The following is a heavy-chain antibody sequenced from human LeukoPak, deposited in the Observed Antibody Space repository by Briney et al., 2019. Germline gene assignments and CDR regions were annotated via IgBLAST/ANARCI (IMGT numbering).Heavy chain of an antibody. CDR2: ISSSSSYI. CDR3: ARAGQREYFDY. J-gene: IGHJ4*02. D-gene: IGHD1-26*01. V-gene: IGHV3-21*01. CDR1: GFTFSSYS. Sequence: PGGSLRLSCAASGFTFSSYSMNWVRQAPGKGLEWVSSISSSSSYIYYADSVMGRFTISRDNAKNSLYPQMNSLRAEDTAVYYCARAGQREYFDYWGQGTLVTVSS.